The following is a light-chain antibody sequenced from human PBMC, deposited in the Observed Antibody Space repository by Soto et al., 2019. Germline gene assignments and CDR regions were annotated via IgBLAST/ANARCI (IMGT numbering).Light chain of an antibody. CDR2: EVT. V-gene: IGLV2-14*01. CDR3: SSYTTTTTVI. J-gene: IGLJ2*01. CDR1: SSDVGAYNS. Sequence: QSALAQPASVSGSPGQSITISCTGTSSDVGAYNSVSWYQQHPHRAPQVIIYEVTDRPSGVSNRFSASKSGNTASLTISGLQAEDEADYYCSSYTTTTTVIFGGGTQLTVL.